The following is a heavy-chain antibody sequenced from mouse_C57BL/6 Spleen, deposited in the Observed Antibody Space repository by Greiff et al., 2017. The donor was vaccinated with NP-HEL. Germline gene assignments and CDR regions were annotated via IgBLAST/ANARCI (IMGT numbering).Heavy chain of an antibody. J-gene: IGHJ2*01. D-gene: IGHD1-1*01. CDR2: IDPSDSYT. CDR3: ARGGSSFDY. Sequence: VQLQQSGAELVKPGASVKLSCKASGYTFTSYWMQWVKQRPGQGLEWIGEIDPSDSYTNYNQKFKGKATLTVDTSSSTAYMQLSSLTSEDSAVYYCARGGSSFDYWGKGTTLTVSS. CDR1: GYTFTSYW. V-gene: IGHV1-50*01.